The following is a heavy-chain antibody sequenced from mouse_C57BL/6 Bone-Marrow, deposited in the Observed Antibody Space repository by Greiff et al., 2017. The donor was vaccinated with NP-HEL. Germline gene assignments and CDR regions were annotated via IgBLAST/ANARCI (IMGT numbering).Heavy chain of an antibody. CDR1: GYAFSSSW. CDR2: IYPGDGDT. V-gene: IGHV1-82*01. J-gene: IGHJ2*01. D-gene: IGHD1-1*01. CDR3: AYDYYGSSLDD. Sequence: VQLQQSGPELVKPGASVKISCKASGYAFSSSWMNWVKQRPGKGLEWIGRIYPGDGDTNYNGKFKGKATLTADKSSSTAYMQLSSLTSEDSAVYFCAYDYYGSSLDDWGQGTTLTVSS.